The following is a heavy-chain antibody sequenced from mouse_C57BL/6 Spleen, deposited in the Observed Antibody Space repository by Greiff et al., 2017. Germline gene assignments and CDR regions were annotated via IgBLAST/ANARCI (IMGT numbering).Heavy chain of an antibody. D-gene: IGHD1-1*01. CDR2: IWSGGSP. CDR1: GFSLTSYG. V-gene: IGHV2-4*01. J-gene: IGHJ2*01. Sequence: VQLQQSGPGLVQPSQSLSITCTASGFSLTSYGVHWVRQPPGKGLEWLGAIWSGGSPDYNAAFNSRLSISKDNTKSQVFIKMNSLQADDTAIYDCAKGDKQNYGSSYEGYLDVWGKGTTLTVSS. CDR3: AKGDKQNYGSSYEGYLDV.